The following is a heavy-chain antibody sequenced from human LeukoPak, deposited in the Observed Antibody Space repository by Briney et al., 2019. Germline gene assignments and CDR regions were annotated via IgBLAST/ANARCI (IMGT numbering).Heavy chain of an antibody. V-gene: IGHV3-23*01. CDR1: GFTFSSYA. CDR2: ISGSGGST. CDR3: AKGYEYSSSWYAY. Sequence: GGSLRLSCAASGFTFSSYAMSWVRQAPGKGLEWVSAISGSGGSTYCADSVKGRFTISRDNSKNTLYLQMNSLRAEDTAVYYCAKGYEYSSSWYAYWGQGTLVTVSS. D-gene: IGHD6-13*01. J-gene: IGHJ4*02.